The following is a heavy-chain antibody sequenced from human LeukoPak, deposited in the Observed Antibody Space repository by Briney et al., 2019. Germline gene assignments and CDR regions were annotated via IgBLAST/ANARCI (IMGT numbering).Heavy chain of an antibody. CDR1: GGSISSYY. CDR3: ASLRFWSGHYFDY. J-gene: IGHJ4*02. CDR2: IYYSGST. V-gene: IGHV4-59*01. Sequence: PSETLSLTCTVSGGSISSYYWSWIRQPPGKGLEWVGYIYYSGSTNYNPSLKSRVTISVDTSKNQFSLKPSSVTAADTAVYYCASLRFWSGHYFDYWGQGTLVTVSS. D-gene: IGHD3-3*01.